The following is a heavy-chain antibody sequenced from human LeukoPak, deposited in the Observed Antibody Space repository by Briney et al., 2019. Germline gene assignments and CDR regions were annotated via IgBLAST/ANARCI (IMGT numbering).Heavy chain of an antibody. CDR3: ARGGYSYATFDF. CDR2: IYTNGKT. V-gene: IGHV4-4*07. J-gene: IGHJ4*01. CDR1: AGSISNYY. D-gene: IGHD5-18*01. Sequence: PSETLSLTCTVSAGSISNYYWSWIRQPAAKGLEWIGRIYTNGKTNYNPSLKSRVTMSVDTSKNQMSLKLNSVTAADTAMYYCARGGYSYATFDFWGHGTLVTVSS.